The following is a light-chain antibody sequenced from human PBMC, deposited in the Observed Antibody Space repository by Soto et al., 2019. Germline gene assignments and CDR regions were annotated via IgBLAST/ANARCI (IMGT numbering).Light chain of an antibody. CDR2: PNR. V-gene: IGLV1-44*01. Sequence: QSVLTQPPSASGTPGQRVTISCSGSNSNIGTNAVSWYQQLPGTAPKLPIYPNRQRPSGVPPRFSGSSSGTSVSLAISGLQSDDEADYYCTAWDDSLNGYVVGAGTKVT. CDR3: TAWDDSLNGYV. CDR1: NSNIGTNA. J-gene: IGLJ1*01.